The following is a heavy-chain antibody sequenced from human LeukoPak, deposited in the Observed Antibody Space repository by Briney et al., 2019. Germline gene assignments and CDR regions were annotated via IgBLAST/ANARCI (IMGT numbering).Heavy chain of an antibody. CDR2: ISGSGGST. Sequence: PGGSLRLSCAASGFTFSSYAMSWVRQAPGKGLERVSAISGSGGSTYYADSVKGRFTISRDNSKNTLYLQMNSLRAEDTAVYYCAKGRFFPSYYFDYWGQGTLVTVSS. J-gene: IGHJ4*02. CDR3: AKGRFFPSYYFDY. CDR1: GFTFSSYA. V-gene: IGHV3-23*01. D-gene: IGHD3-3*01.